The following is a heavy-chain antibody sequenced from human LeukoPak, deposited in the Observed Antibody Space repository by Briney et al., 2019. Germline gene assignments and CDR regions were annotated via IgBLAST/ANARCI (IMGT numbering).Heavy chain of an antibody. CDR1: GFTFDDYA. Sequence: GRSLRLSCAASGFTFDDYAMHWVRQAPGKGLDWVSSINSRSDTIFYAESVRGRFTISRDNVKNSLYLQLNSLRVEDTAIYYCARDVMVRNWFDPWGQGTLVTVSS. CDR3: ARDVMVRNWFDP. V-gene: IGHV3-21*06. D-gene: IGHD3-10*01. CDR2: INSRSDTI. J-gene: IGHJ5*02.